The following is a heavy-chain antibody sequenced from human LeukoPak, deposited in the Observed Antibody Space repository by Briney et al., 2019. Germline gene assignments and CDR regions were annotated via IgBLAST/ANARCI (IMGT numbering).Heavy chain of an antibody. CDR3: AKDIHGDSHWFDP. D-gene: IGHD4-17*01. V-gene: IGHV3-30*18. Sequence: GGSLRLSCAASGFTFSSYGMHWVRQAPGKGLEWVAVISYDGSNKYYADSVKGRFTISRDNSKNTLYLQMNSLRAEDTALYYCAKDIHGDSHWFDPWGQGTLVTVSS. CDR2: ISYDGSNK. J-gene: IGHJ5*02. CDR1: GFTFSSYG.